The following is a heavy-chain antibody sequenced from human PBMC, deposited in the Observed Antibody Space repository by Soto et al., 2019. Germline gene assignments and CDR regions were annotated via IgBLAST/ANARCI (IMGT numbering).Heavy chain of an antibody. CDR1: GFNFTYNA. V-gene: IGHV3-30*04. Sequence: ESGGGVVRPGKSLRLSCEASGFNFTYNAMHWVRQAPGKGLEWVAVISFNGRKKFYARSVKGRFTISRDNSKNTLYLRMDSLRAEDTAVYYCVKGDGRIIARHFDYWGQGTLVTVSS. J-gene: IGHJ4*02. D-gene: IGHD1-20*01. CDR3: VKGDGRIIARHFDY. CDR2: ISFNGRKK.